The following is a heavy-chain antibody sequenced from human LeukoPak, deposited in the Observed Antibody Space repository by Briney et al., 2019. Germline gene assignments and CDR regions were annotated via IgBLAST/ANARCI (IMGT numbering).Heavy chain of an antibody. J-gene: IGHJ4*02. CDR3: AKGVAATPYYFDY. CDR1: GFTFSSYA. V-gene: IGHV3-23*01. Sequence: GGSLRLSCAASGFTFSSYAMSWVRQAPGKGLEWVSAISGSGGSTYYADSVKGRFTISRDNSKNTLYLQMNSLRAEGTAVYYCAKGVAATPYYFDYWGQGTLVTVSS. D-gene: IGHD2-15*01. CDR2: ISGSGGST.